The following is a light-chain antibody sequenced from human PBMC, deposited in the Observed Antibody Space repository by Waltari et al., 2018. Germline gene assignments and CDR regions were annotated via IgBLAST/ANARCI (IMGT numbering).Light chain of an antibody. J-gene: IGKJ2*01. CDR2: GAY. V-gene: IGKV3-20*01. CDR3: QQYDASPPMYT. CDR1: QRVSTTF. Sequence: EIVLTQSPGTLSLSPGERATLSCRTSQRVSTTFLSRYQQKPRQAPRLLIYGAYNRATGIPDRFSGSGSGTDFTLTISRLEPEDFAVFYCQQYDASPPMYTFGQGTKLEIK.